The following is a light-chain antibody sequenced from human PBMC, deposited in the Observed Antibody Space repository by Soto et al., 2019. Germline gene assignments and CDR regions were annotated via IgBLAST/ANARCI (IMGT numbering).Light chain of an antibody. CDR2: DAS. V-gene: IGKV1-5*01. J-gene: IGKJ1*01. CDR1: QSVSTW. CDR3: QEYKTWT. Sequence: DSQMTQSPSTLSASVGDTVTITCRASQSVSTWLAWYQQTPGKASKLLMYDASTLESGAPARFSGSGSGTEFTLTISSLQPEDFETYHCQEYKTWTFGQGTKVDIK.